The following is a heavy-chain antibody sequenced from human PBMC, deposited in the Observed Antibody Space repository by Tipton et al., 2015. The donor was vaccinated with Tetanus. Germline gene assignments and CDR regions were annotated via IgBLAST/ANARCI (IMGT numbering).Heavy chain of an antibody. CDR2: VYSSGST. D-gene: IGHD1-26*01. CDR3: ARDHRLSASYAGWFDP. V-gene: IGHV4-61*01. J-gene: IGHJ5*02. CDR1: GDSISSGPDF. Sequence: TLSLTCNVSGDSISSGPDFWGWIRQPPGKKPEWIGNVYSSGSTYYNPSLKGRVTISVDTSTTQFSLRLNSVTAADTAIYYCARDHRLSASYAGWFDPWGQGTLVTVSS.